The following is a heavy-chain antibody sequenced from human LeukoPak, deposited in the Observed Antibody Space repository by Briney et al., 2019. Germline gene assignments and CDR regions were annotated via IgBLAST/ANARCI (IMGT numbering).Heavy chain of an antibody. J-gene: IGHJ6*04. CDR1: GFTFRSYE. Sequence: SGGSLRLSCAASGFTFRSYEMNWVRQAPGKGLEWVSYISSSGTIYYADSVKGRFTISRDNAKNSLYLQMNSLRAEDTAVYYCAELGITMIGGVWGKGTTVTISS. CDR3: AELGITMIGGV. V-gene: IGHV3-48*03. D-gene: IGHD3-10*02. CDR2: ISSSGTI.